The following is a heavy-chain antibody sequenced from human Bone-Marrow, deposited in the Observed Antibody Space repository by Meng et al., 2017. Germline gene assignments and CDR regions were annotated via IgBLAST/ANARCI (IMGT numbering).Heavy chain of an antibody. CDR2: INHSGST. CDR3: ARGLRYYYGSGSYYNPVHPFDY. CDR1: GGSFSGYY. Sequence: GSLRPSCAVYGGSFSGYYWSWTRQPPGKGREWIGEINHSGSTNYNPSLKSRVTISVDTSKNQLSLKLSSVTTADTTVYYCARGLRYYYGSGSYYNPVHPFDYWGQGTLVTVSS. D-gene: IGHD3-10*01. V-gene: IGHV4-34*01. J-gene: IGHJ4*02.